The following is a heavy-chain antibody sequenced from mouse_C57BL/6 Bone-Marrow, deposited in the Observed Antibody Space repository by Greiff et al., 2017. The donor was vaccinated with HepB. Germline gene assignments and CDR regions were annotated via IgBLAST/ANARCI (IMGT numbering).Heavy chain of an antibody. D-gene: IGHD1-1*01. J-gene: IGHJ4*01. V-gene: IGHV1-7*01. CDR1: GYTFTSYW. Sequence: VQLQQSGAELAKPGASVKLSCKASGYTFTSYWMHWVKQRPGQGLEWIGYINPSSGYTKYNQKFKDKATSTADKSSSTAYMQLSSLTYEDSAVYYCARRGIYYGTGGVMDYWGQGTSVTVSS. CDR3: ARRGIYYGTGGVMDY. CDR2: INPSSGYT.